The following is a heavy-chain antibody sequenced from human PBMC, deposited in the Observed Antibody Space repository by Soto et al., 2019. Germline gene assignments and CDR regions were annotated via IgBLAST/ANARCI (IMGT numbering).Heavy chain of an antibody. V-gene: IGHV3-23*01. J-gene: IGHJ2*01. D-gene: IGHD4-17*01. CDR3: AKDRGGDYVYWYFDL. CDR1: GFTFSSYA. Sequence: EVPLLESGGGLVQPGGSLRLSCAASGFTFSSYAMSWVRQAPGKGLEWVSAISGSGGSTYYADSVKGRFTISRDNSKNTLYLQMNSLRAEDTAVYYCAKDRGGDYVYWYFDLWGRGTLVTVSS. CDR2: ISGSGGST.